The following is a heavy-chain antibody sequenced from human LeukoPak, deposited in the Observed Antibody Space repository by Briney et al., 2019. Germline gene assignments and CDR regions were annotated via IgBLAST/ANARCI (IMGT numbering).Heavy chain of an antibody. CDR3: ARGKVGASRVDY. J-gene: IGHJ4*02. V-gene: IGHV4-30-4*08. D-gene: IGHD1-26*01. CDR1: GGSISSGDYY. CDR2: INHSGST. Sequence: PSQTLSLTCTVSGGSISSGDYYWSWIRQPPGKGLEWIGEINHSGSTNYNPSLKSRVTISVDTSKNQFSLKLSSVTAADTAVYYCARGKVGASRVDYWGQGTLVTVSS.